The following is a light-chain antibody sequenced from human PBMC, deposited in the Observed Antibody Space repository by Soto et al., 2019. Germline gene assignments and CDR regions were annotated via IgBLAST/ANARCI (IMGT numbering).Light chain of an antibody. Sequence: IQMTPSPSTLSASVGDRVTITCRASQSISSWLAWYQQKPGKAPKLLIYDASSLESGVPSRFSGSGSGTEFTLTISSLQPDDFATYYCQQYNSYPRTFGQGTKVDIK. J-gene: IGKJ1*01. CDR3: QQYNSYPRT. CDR2: DAS. V-gene: IGKV1-5*01. CDR1: QSISSW.